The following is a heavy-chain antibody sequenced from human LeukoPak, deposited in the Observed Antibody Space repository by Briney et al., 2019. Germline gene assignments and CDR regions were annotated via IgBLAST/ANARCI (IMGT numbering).Heavy chain of an antibody. CDR1: GFTFSSYA. CDR3: AKGRRTTSYTGIDY. D-gene: IGHD2-2*02. V-gene: IGHV3-23*01. J-gene: IGHJ4*02. CDR2: ISDSGDST. Sequence: GGSLRLSCAASGFTFSSYAMSWVRQAQGKGLEWVSTISDSGDSTYYADSVKGRFTISRDNSKDTLYLQMNSLRADDTALYYCAKGRRTTSYTGIDYWGQGALVTVSS.